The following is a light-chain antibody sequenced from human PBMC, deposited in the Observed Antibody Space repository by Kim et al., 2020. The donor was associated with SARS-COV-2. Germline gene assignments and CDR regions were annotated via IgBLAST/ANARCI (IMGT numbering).Light chain of an antibody. CDR3: QQNSETPLT. V-gene: IGKV1-39*01. CDR2: TAS. CDR1: RTIYSY. J-gene: IGKJ4*01. Sequence: DVQMIQSPSSLSASVGDRVTITCRTSRTIYSYLNWYQQKPGKAPKLLIYTASSLQSGVPSRFSGSGSGTDFTLTISSLQPGDVATYYCQQNSETPLTFGGGTKLEI.